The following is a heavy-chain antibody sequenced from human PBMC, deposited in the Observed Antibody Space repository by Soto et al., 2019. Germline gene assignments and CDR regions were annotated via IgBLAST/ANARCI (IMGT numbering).Heavy chain of an antibody. CDR1: SGSINNYY. J-gene: IGHJ4*02. CDR2: AYYTGST. V-gene: IGHV4-59*01. CDR3: ARAGYSYGTGYYFDY. Sequence: SETLSLTCTVSSGSINNYYWTWIRQPLGKGLEWIGFAYYTGSTNYNPSLKSRVTISLDTSKNQFSVNLNSVTAADTAMYYCARAGYSYGTGYYFDYWGQGALVTSPQ. D-gene: IGHD5-18*01.